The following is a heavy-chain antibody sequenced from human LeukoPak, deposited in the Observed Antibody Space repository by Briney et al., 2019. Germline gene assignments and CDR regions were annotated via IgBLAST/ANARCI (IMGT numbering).Heavy chain of an antibody. Sequence: ASVKVSCKASGYTFTGYYIHWVRQAPGQGLEWMGWINPNTGGTYYAQKFQGRVTWTSDTSITTAYMELSSLRSDDTAVYFCAREGRDYGGNSVFVLWGQGTLVTVSS. J-gene: IGHJ4*02. CDR2: INPNTGGT. V-gene: IGHV1-2*02. CDR1: GYTFTGYY. D-gene: IGHD4-23*01. CDR3: AREGRDYGGNSVFVL.